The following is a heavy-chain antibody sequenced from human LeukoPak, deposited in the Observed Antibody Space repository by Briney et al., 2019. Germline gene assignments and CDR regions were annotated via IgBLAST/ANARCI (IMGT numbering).Heavy chain of an antibody. CDR3: ARVTHYDFWGGYSRTDAFDI. CDR2: ISSSSSYI. D-gene: IGHD3-3*01. CDR1: GFTFSSYS. J-gene: IGHJ3*02. Sequence: GGSLRLSCAASGFTFSSYSMNWVRQAPGKGLEWVSSISSSSSYIYYADSVKGRFTISRDNAKNSLYLQMNSLRAEDTAVYYCARVTHYDFWGGYSRTDAFDIWGQGTMVTVSS. V-gene: IGHV3-21*01.